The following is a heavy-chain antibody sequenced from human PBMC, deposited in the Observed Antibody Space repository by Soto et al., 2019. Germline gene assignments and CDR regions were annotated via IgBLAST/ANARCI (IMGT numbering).Heavy chain of an antibody. J-gene: IGHJ4*02. CDR1: VGSISSGGYY. Sequence: QVQLQESGPGLVKPSQTLSLTCTVSVGSISSGGYYWSWIRQHPGKGLGWIGYIYYSGTTSYNPYLKSRVTISLDPSKNQFSLKLSSVTAADTAVYYCAREPTIWGQGTLVTVSS. V-gene: IGHV4-31*03. CDR3: AREPTI. CDR2: IYYSGTT. D-gene: IGHD3-3*01.